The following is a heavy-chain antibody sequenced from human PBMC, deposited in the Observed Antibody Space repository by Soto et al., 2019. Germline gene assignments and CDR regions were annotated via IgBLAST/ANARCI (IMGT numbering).Heavy chain of an antibody. CDR2: IIPIFGTA. D-gene: IGHD1-26*01. V-gene: IGHV1-69*12. CDR3: ASHTGSSPEGRYYYGMDV. CDR1: GGTFSSYA. Sequence: QVQLVQSGAEVKKPGSSVKVSCKASGGTFSSYAISWVRQAPGQGLEWMGGIIPIFGTADYAQTFQGRVTITAXEXPXTXXMELSSLRSEDTAVYYCASHTGSSPEGRYYYGMDVWGQGTTVTVSS. J-gene: IGHJ6*02.